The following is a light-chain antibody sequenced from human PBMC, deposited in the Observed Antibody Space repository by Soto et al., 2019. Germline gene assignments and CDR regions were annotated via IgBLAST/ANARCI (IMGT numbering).Light chain of an antibody. J-gene: IGKJ5*01. V-gene: IGKV3-11*01. CDR3: QQRSNWPPIT. CDR2: DAS. CDR1: QSVSSY. Sequence: EIVLTQSPATLSLSPGERATLSCRASQSVSSYLAWYQQKPGQAPRLLIYDASNRATGIPARFSGSGSGTDFTLTIRSLEPKDFAVYYCQQRSNWPPITFGQGTRLEIK.